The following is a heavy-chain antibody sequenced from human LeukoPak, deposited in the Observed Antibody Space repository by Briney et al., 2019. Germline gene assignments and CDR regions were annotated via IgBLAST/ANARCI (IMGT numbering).Heavy chain of an antibody. V-gene: IGHV4-4*07. Sequence: PSETLSLTCTVSGASITNYYWAWIRQPAGKGLEWIGRMYISGSTNYNPSLKSRVTISIDKSNNQFSLKLRSVTAADTAVYYCARDYLVGAPLDSWGHGTLVTVSS. J-gene: IGHJ5*01. D-gene: IGHD1-26*01. CDR1: GASITNYY. CDR2: MYISGST. CDR3: ARDYLVGAPLDS.